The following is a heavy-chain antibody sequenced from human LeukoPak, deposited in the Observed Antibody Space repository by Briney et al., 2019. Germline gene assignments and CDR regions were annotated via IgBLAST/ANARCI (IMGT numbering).Heavy chain of an antibody. J-gene: IGHJ4*02. V-gene: IGHV4-34*01. CDR1: GGSFSGYY. CDR3: ASSYGYYFDY. D-gene: IGHD3-10*01. Sequence: SETLSLTCAVYGGSFSGYYWSWIRQPPGKGLEWIGEINHSGSTNYNPSLKSRVTISVDTSKNQFSLKLSSVTAADTAVYYCASSYGYYFDYWGQGTLVTVSS. CDR2: INHSGST.